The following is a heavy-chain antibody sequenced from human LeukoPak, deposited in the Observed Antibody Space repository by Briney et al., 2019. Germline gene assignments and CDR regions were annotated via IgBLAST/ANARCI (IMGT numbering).Heavy chain of an antibody. Sequence: ASVKVSCKASGYTFTSYGISWVRQAPGQGLEWMGWVSAYNGNTNYAQKLQGRVTMTTDTSTSTAYMELRSLRSDDTAVYYCARDSMVGDAFDIWGQGTMVTVSS. CDR2: VSAYNGNT. CDR1: GYTFTSYG. J-gene: IGHJ3*02. V-gene: IGHV1-18*01. CDR3: ARDSMVGDAFDI. D-gene: IGHD2-15*01.